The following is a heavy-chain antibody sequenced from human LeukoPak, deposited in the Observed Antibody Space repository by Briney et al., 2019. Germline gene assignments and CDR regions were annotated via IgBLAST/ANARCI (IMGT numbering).Heavy chain of an antibody. D-gene: IGHD3-3*01. Sequence: PSETLSLTCAVYGGSFSGYYWSWIRQPPGKGLEWIGEINHSGSTNYNPSLKSRVTISVDTSKNQFSLKLSSVTAAGTAVYYCARGPRITIFGVVKGYYYGMDVWGQGTTVTVSS. CDR3: ARGPRITIFGVVKGYYYGMDV. J-gene: IGHJ6*02. V-gene: IGHV4-34*01. CDR2: INHSGST. CDR1: GGSFSGYY.